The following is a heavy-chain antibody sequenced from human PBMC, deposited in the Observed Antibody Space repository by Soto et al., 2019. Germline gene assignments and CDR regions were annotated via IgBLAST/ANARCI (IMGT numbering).Heavy chain of an antibody. V-gene: IGHV3-21*01. CDR1: GFTFSSYS. CDR2: ISSSSSYI. J-gene: IGHJ4*02. CDR3: ERGIGAAGPDY. Sequence: RGALRLSCAASGFTFSSYSMNWVRQAPGKGLEWVSSISSSSSYIYYADSVKGRFTISRDNAKNSLYLQMNSLRAEDTALYYCERGIGAAGPDYWGQGTLVTLSS. D-gene: IGHD6-13*01.